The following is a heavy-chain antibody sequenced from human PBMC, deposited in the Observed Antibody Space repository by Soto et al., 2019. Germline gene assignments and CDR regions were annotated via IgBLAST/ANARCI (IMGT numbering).Heavy chain of an antibody. CDR1: GGTFSSYA. V-gene: IGHV1-69*13. Sequence: GASVKVSCKASGGTFSSYAISWVRQAPGQGLEWMGGIIPIFGTANYAQKFKGRVTITADESTSTAYMELCCLRSGDTAVYYCASSGSGGTSGYYYGRDVWGQRTTVAASS. D-gene: IGHD1-26*01. CDR2: IIPIFGTA. CDR3: ASSGSGGTSGYYYGRDV. J-gene: IGHJ6*02.